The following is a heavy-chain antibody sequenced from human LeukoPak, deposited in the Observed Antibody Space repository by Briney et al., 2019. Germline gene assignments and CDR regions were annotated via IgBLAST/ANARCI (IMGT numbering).Heavy chain of an antibody. CDR2: IHTSGST. D-gene: IGHD6-13*01. CDR1: GGSISSYY. V-gene: IGHV4-4*07. Sequence: SETLSLTCTVSGGSISSYYWSWIRQPAGKGLEWIGRIHTSGSTNYNPSLKSRVTMSVDTSKNQFSLKLSSVTAADTAVYYCARVSAAGFPFDYWGQGTLVTVSS. CDR3: ARVSAAGFPFDY. J-gene: IGHJ4*02.